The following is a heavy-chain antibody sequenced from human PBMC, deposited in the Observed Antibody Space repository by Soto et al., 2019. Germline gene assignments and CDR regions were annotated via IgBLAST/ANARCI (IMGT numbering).Heavy chain of an antibody. CDR1: GGSISSGGYY. D-gene: IGHD3-3*01. V-gene: IGHV4-30-4*08. CDR3: AKVSATFFGVVIIPGWFDP. CDR2: IYYSGST. Sequence: PSEILSLTCTVSGGSISSGGYYWSWIRQHPGKGLEWIGYIYYSGSTYYNPSLKSRVTISVDTSENQFSLKLSSVTAADTAVYSCAKVSATFFGVVIIPGWFDPWGQGTLVNVSS. J-gene: IGHJ5*02.